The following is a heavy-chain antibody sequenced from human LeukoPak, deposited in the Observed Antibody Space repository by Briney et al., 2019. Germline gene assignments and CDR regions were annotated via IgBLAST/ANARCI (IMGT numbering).Heavy chain of an antibody. D-gene: IGHD3-22*01. CDR2: ISGSGGST. CDR3: AKDGAKVVTSEYYFDY. V-gene: IGHV3-23*01. J-gene: IGHJ4*02. Sequence: GGSLRLSCAASGFTFSSYGMSWVRQAPGKGLEWVSAISGSGGSTYYADSVKGRFTISRDNSKNTLYLQMNSLRAEDTAVYYCAKDGAKVVTSEYYFDYWGQGTLVTVSS. CDR1: GFTFSSYG.